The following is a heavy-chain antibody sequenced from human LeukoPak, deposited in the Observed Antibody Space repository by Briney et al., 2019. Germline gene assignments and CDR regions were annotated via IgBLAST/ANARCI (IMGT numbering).Heavy chain of an antibody. Sequence: SETLSLTCTVSGGSISNYYWNWIRQPPGKGLEWIGYIYYTGSTNYNPSLKSRVTISVDTSKNQFSLKLSSVTAADTAVYYCARGNAGQRYGYWGQGTLVTVSS. CDR2: IYYTGST. J-gene: IGHJ4*02. D-gene: IGHD4-11*01. CDR3: ARGNAGQRYGY. V-gene: IGHV4-59*12. CDR1: GGSISNYY.